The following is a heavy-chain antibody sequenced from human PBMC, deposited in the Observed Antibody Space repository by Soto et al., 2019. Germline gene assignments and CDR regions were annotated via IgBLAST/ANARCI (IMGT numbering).Heavy chain of an antibody. CDR1: GDSVSSNSAA. V-gene: IGHV6-1*01. J-gene: IGHJ6*02. D-gene: IGHD2-8*01. CDR3: ARGSYCTNGVCWPDYYYGMDV. CDR2: TYYRSKWYN. Sequence: PSQTLSLTCAISGDSVSSNSAAWNWIRQSPSRGLEWLGRTYYRSKWYNDYAVSVKSRITINPGTSKNQFSLQLNSVTPEDTAVYYCARGSYCTNGVCWPDYYYGMDVWGQGTTVTVSS.